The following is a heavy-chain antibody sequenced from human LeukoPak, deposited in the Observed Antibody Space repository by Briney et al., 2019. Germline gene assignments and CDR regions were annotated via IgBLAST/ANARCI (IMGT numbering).Heavy chain of an antibody. D-gene: IGHD6-13*01. CDR3: ARDGIAAAGMWVDNWFDP. V-gene: IGHV3-48*01. CDR1: GFTFSSYS. Sequence: GGSLRLSCAASGFTFSSYSMNWVRQAPGKGLEWVSYISSSSSTIYYADSVKGRFTISRDNAKNSLYLQMNSLRAEDTAVYYCARDGIAAAGMWVDNWFDPWGQGTLVTVSS. J-gene: IGHJ5*02. CDR2: ISSSSSTI.